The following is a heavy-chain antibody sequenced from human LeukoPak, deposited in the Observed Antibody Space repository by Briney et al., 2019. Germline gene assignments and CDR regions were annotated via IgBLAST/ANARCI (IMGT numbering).Heavy chain of an antibody. D-gene: IGHD6-19*01. V-gene: IGHV3-7*05. CDR1: GFTFSRFW. Sequence: PGGSLRLSCAASGFTFSRFWMSWVRQAPGKGLEWVANVKEDGSEKYYVDSVKGRFTISRDNAKNSLYLQMNSLRAEDTAVYYCAKKRVAVAGTHYFDYWGQGTLVTVSS. CDR3: AKKRVAVAGTHYFDY. CDR2: VKEDGSEK. J-gene: IGHJ4*02.